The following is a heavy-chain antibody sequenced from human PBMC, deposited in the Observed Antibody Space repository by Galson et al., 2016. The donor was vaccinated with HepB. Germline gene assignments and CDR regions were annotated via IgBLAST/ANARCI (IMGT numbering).Heavy chain of an antibody. CDR1: GFTVNDHA. J-gene: IGHJ6*02. D-gene: IGHD2-21*01. CDR2: IHWNSDRI. CDR3: TKDIRAGGADV. Sequence: SLRLSCAGSGFTVNDHAMHWVRPAPGKGLEWVSGIHWNSDRIGYAESVKGRFTISRDNAKKSLYLQMNGLRDEDTALYYCTKDIRAGGADVWGQGTTVTVSS. V-gene: IGHV3-9*01.